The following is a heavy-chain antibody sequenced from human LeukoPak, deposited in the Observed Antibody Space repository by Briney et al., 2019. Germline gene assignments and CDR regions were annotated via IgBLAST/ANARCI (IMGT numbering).Heavy chain of an antibody. J-gene: IGHJ3*02. Sequence: PSETLSLTCTVSGGSISSGSYYWSWIRQPAGKGLEWIGRIYTSGSTNYNPSLKSRVTISVDTSKNQFSLKLSSVTAADTAVYYCARDGFGGTMVRGVISDAFDIWGQGTMVTVSS. CDR2: IYTSGST. CDR1: GGSISSGSYY. CDR3: ARDGFGGTMVRGVISDAFDI. D-gene: IGHD3-10*01. V-gene: IGHV4-61*02.